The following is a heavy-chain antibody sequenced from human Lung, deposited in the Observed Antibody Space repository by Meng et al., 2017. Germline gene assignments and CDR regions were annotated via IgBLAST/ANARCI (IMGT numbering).Heavy chain of an antibody. D-gene: IGHD6-19*01. J-gene: IGHJ4*02. CDR1: GFEFHHAY. V-gene: IGHV3-15*01. Sequence: GESLKISCAGSGFEFHHAYMSWIRQAPGKGLEWVGRIKRHVDGATTDYATPVTGRFSMSRDDSKSTVYLQMSGLTTDDTGVYYCTWDDKAVSDYWGQGTRVTVSS. CDR3: TWDDKAVSDY. CDR2: IKRHVDGATT.